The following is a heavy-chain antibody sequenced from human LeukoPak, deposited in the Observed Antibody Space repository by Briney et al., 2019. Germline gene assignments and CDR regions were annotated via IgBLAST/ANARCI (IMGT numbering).Heavy chain of an antibody. Sequence: GGSLRLSCAASGFTFSNYAVSWVRQAPGKGLEWVSAISGSGGSTYYADSVKGRFTISRDNSKNTLYLQMNSLRAEDTAVYYCAKEIYGDSTGGRFQHWGQGTLVTVSS. J-gene: IGHJ1*01. CDR3: AKEIYGDSTGGRFQH. D-gene: IGHD4-17*01. CDR2: ISGSGGST. CDR1: GFTFSNYA. V-gene: IGHV3-23*01.